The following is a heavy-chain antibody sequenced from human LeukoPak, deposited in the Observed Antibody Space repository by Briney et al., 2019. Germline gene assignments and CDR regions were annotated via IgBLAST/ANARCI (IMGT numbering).Heavy chain of an antibody. CDR2: INPNSGGT. CDR1: GYTFTGYY. Sequence: ASVKVSCKASGYTFTGYYMHWVRQAPGQGLEWMGWINPNSGGTNYAQKFQGRVTMTRDTSISTAYMELSRLRSDDTAVYYCAREASITMIVVVDPDAFDIWGQGTMVTVSS. V-gene: IGHV1-2*02. D-gene: IGHD3-22*01. J-gene: IGHJ3*02. CDR3: AREASITMIVVVDPDAFDI.